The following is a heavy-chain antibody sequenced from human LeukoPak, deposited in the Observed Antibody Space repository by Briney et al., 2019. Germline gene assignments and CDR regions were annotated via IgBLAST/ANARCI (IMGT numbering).Heavy chain of an antibody. CDR1: GGTFSSYA. J-gene: IGHJ3*02. CDR3: ARAGYSSPRDAFDI. Sequence: RASVKVSCKASGGTFSSYAISWVRQAPGQGLEWMGGIIPIFGTANYAQKFQGRVTITADESTSTAYMELSSLRSEDTAVYYCARAGYSSPRDAFDIWGQGTMVTVSS. D-gene: IGHD6-13*01. CDR2: IIPIFGTA. V-gene: IGHV1-69*13.